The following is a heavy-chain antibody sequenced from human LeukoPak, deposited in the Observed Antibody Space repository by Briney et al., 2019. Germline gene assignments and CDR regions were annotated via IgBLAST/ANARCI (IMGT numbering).Heavy chain of an antibody. V-gene: IGHV4-59*08. J-gene: IGHJ4*02. CDR2: VYHSGTT. CDR1: GGTFSGYY. Sequence: NTSETLSLTCAVYGGTFSGYYWSWIRQSPGKGLEWIGYVYHSGTTTYNPSLKSRVIISIDTSKNQFSLNLTSVTAADTAMYYCARGNYLTYDFWGQGTLVSVSS. CDR3: ARGNYLTYDF. D-gene: IGHD1-7*01.